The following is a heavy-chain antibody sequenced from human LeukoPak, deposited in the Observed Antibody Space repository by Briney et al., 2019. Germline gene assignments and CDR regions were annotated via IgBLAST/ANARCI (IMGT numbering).Heavy chain of an antibody. CDR1: GGSFSGYY. J-gene: IGHJ5*02. Sequence: SETLSLTCAVYGGSFSGYYWSWIRQPPGKGLEWIGEINHSGSTNYNPSLKSRVTISVDTSKNQFSLKLSSVTAADTAVYYCARHKKSGSYSPMSNWFDPWGQGTLVTVSS. D-gene: IGHD1-26*01. CDR2: INHSGST. V-gene: IGHV4-34*01. CDR3: ARHKKSGSYSPMSNWFDP.